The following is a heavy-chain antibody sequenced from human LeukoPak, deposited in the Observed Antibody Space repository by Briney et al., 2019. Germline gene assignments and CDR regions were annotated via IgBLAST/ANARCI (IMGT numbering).Heavy chain of an antibody. CDR1: GFTFSSYS. D-gene: IGHD3-10*01. V-gene: IGHV3-21*01. CDR3: ARDLSYYYSSDY. J-gene: IGHJ4*02. CDR2: ISSSSSYI. Sequence: GGSLRLSCAASGFTFSSYSMNWVRQAPGKGLEWVSSISSSSSYIYYADSVKGRFTISRDNSKNTLYLQMNSLRPEDTALYYCARDLSYYYSSDYWGQGTLVTVSS.